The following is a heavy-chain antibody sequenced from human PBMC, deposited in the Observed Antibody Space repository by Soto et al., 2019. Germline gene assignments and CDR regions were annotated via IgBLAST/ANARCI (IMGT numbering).Heavy chain of an antibody. CDR1: GFTLSSYA. CDR2: ISGSGGST. CDR3: AKDAYYYDSSGYYGDAFDI. J-gene: IGHJ3*02. Sequence: GVSLRLSCAASGFTLSSYAMSWVRQAPGKGLEWVSAISGSGGSTYYADSVKGRFTISRDNSKNTLYLQMNSLRAEDTAVYYCAKDAYYYDSSGYYGDAFDIWGQGTMVTVSS. V-gene: IGHV3-23*01. D-gene: IGHD3-22*01.